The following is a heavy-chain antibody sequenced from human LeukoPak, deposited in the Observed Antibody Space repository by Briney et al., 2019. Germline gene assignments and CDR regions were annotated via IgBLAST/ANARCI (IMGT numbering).Heavy chain of an antibody. D-gene: IGHD3-10*01. J-gene: IGHJ1*01. CDR2: IKQDGSEK. CDR1: GFTFSSYW. CDR3: ARDEGLWFGELLKNWXXXXXXXXXXXXXSAPTLDQH. V-gene: IGHV3-7*01. Sequence: GGSLRLSCAASGFTFSSYWMSWVRQAPGKGLEWVANIKQDGSEKYYVDSVKGRFTISRDNAKNSLYLQMNSLRAEDTAVYYCARDEGLWFGELLKNWXXXXXXXXXXXXXSAPTLDQH.